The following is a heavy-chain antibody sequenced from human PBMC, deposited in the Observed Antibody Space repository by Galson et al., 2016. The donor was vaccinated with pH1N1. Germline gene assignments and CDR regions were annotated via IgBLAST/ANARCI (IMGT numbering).Heavy chain of an antibody. CDR3: ATFSSSSSWRSLDV. CDR2: INPVFGTI. CDR1: GATFNSYG. Sequence: SVKVSCKASGATFNSYGIHWVRQAPGKGLEWMGDINPVFGTINYAQRFQDRVTITAHDMELSGLRSEDTAIYYCATFSSSSSWRSLDVWGQGTTVTVSS. D-gene: IGHD6-6*01. J-gene: IGHJ3*01. V-gene: IGHV1-69*13.